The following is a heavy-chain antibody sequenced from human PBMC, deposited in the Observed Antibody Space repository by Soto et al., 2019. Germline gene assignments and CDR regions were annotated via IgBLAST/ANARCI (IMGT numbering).Heavy chain of an antibody. Sequence: GSLRLYCAASGFTFRSYWMHWVRPAPGKGLVWVSRINSDGSSTSYADSVKGRFTISRDNAKNTLYLQMNSLRAEDTAVYYCARAMYYYDSSGYEYFQHWGQGTLVTVSS. J-gene: IGHJ1*01. CDR1: GFTFRSYW. V-gene: IGHV3-74*01. D-gene: IGHD3-22*01. CDR2: INSDGSST. CDR3: ARAMYYYDSSGYEYFQH.